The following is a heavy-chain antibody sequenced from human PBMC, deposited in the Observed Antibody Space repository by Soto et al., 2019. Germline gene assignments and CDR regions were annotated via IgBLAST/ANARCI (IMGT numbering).Heavy chain of an antibody. V-gene: IGHV1-46*01. CDR2: INPSGGST. CDR1: GYTFTSYY. J-gene: IGHJ5*02. D-gene: IGHD6-13*01. Sequence: GASVKVSCKASGYTFTSYYMHWVRQAPGQGLEWMGIINPSGGSTSYAQKFQGRVTMTRDTSTSTVYMELSSLRSEDTAVYYCARERSSWYYYNLGQSQKNNWFDPWGQGTLVTVSS. CDR3: ARERSSWYYYNLGQSQKNNWFDP.